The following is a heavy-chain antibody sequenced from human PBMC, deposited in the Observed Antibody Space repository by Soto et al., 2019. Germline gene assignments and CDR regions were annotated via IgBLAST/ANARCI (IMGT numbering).Heavy chain of an antibody. CDR1: GDSMSRGDYY. D-gene: IGHD4-17*01. J-gene: IGHJ3*02. CDR3: ARDPLYDYGDLSHVFDM. CDR2: IYHTGRT. V-gene: IGHV4-30-4*01. Sequence: QVQLQESGPGLVKPSQTLSLSCTVSGDSMSRGDYYWSWIRQPAGKGLEWIGFIYHTGRTYYSPSLKGRVDISVDTSKNQFSLKLSSVTAADTAVYYCARDPLYDYGDLSHVFDMWGQGTMVTVSS.